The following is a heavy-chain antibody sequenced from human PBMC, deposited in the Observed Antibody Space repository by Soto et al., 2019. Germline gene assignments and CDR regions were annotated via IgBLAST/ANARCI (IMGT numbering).Heavy chain of an antibody. J-gene: IGHJ4*02. Sequence: QVQLQQWGAGLLKPSETLSLTCAVYGGSFSGYSWTWIRQPPGTGLECIGEINHSGSTNYNPSLKSRVTISVDTSKNQISLKLTSVTAADAAVYYCARDKITGLFDYWGQGTLVTVSS. CDR2: INHSGST. CDR1: GGSFSGYS. CDR3: ARDKITGLFDY. D-gene: IGHD2-8*02. V-gene: IGHV4-34*01.